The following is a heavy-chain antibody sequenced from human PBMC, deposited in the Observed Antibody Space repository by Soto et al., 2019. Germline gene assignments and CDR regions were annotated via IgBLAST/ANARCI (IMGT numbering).Heavy chain of an antibody. J-gene: IGHJ4*02. Sequence: EVHLVESGGGSVQPGGSLRLSWAASGFTFNSNSMHWVRQAPGKGLEWVSYITGSSSAIYYAASVKGRFTISRDNAKNSLSLQMNSLRDEDTAVYYCARGYCNGGSCYPGIYWGQGTLVSVSS. CDR3: ARGYCNGGSCYPGIY. CDR2: ITGSSSAI. V-gene: IGHV3-48*02. D-gene: IGHD2-15*01. CDR1: GFTFNSNS.